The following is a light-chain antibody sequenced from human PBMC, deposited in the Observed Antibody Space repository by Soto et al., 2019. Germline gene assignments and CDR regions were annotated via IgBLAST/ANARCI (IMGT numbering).Light chain of an antibody. Sequence: QSVLTQSPSASASLGASVKLTCTLSSGHSVYAIAWHQQQPEKGPRFLMKLNSDGSHHKGDGIPDRFSGSSSGAERYLTISSLQSEDEADYYCQTWGTGIVVFGGGTKLTVL. CDR2: LNSDGSH. CDR3: QTWGTGIVV. J-gene: IGLJ2*01. V-gene: IGLV4-69*01. CDR1: SGHSVYA.